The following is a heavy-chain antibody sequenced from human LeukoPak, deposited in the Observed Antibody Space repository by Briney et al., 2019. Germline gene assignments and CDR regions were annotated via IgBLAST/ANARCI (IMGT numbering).Heavy chain of an antibody. CDR1: GYTFTGYY. D-gene: IGHD3-10*01. V-gene: IGHV1-2*02. CDR2: INPNSGGT. J-gene: IGHJ3*02. CDR3: ARRRMVRNYDAFDI. Sequence: AASVKVSCKASGYTFTGYYMHWVRQAPGQGLEWMGWINPNSGGTNYAQKFQGRVTMTRDTSISTAYMELSRLRSDDTAVYYCARRRMVRNYDAFDIWGQGTMVTVSS.